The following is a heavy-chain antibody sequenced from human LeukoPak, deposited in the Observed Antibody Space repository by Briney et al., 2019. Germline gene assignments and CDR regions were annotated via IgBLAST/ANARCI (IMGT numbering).Heavy chain of an antibody. Sequence: GGSRRLSRVTSGFTFSHYAMHWVRQAPGKGLEWVAVIWNDGSDKYYGDSVKGRFTISRDNAKKTVYLQMNSLRVEETAVYYCAKDAQRGFDYSNSLESWGQGALVTVSS. CDR2: IWNDGSDK. CDR3: AKDAQRGFDYSNSLES. J-gene: IGHJ4*02. CDR1: GFTFSHYA. D-gene: IGHD4-11*01. V-gene: IGHV3-33*06.